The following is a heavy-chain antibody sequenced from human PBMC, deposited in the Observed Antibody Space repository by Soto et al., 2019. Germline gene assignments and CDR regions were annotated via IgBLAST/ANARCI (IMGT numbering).Heavy chain of an antibody. CDR3: ARSQIIDRPAFDY. Sequence: EVQLVESGGGLVQPGGSLRLSCAASGFTFSDHYMDWVRQAPGKGLEWVARSRNRANGYTTEYAASVKGRFTISRDESMNSPNLQMNSLKTEDTAVYYCARSQIIDRPAFDYWGQGTLVTVSS. CDR2: SRNRANGYTT. CDR1: GFTFSDHY. J-gene: IGHJ4*02. V-gene: IGHV3-72*01.